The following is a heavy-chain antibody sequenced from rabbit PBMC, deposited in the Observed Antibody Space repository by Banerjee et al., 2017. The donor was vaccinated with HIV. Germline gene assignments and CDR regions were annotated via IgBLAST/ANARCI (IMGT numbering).Heavy chain of an antibody. V-gene: IGHV1S45*01. CDR1: GFSFSSYW. Sequence: QEQLEESGGDLVKPGASLTLTCTAPGFSFSSYWICWVRQAPGKGLEWIACIYTGSSGSTYYASWAKGRFTISKTSLTTVTLQMTSLTAADTATYFCAREIAGDAESFNLWGQGTLVTVS. J-gene: IGHJ4*01. D-gene: IGHD6-1*01. CDR3: AREIAGDAESFNL. CDR2: IYTGSSGST.